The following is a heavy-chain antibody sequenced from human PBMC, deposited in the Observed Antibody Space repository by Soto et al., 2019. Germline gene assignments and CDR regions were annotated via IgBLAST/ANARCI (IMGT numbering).Heavy chain of an antibody. J-gene: IGHJ6*03. Sequence: GASVKVSCKASGYTFTSYGISWVRQAPGQGLEWMGWISAYNGNTNYAQKLQGRVTMTTDTSTSTAYMELRSLRSDDTAVYYCGRYGHSDWMIYYYCRDVWGKGTRVTV. D-gene: IGHD3-9*01. V-gene: IGHV1-18*01. CDR1: GYTFTSYG. CDR3: GRYGHSDWMIYYYCRDV. CDR2: ISAYNGNT.